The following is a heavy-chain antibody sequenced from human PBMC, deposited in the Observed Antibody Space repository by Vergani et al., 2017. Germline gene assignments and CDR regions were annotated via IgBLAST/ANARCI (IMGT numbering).Heavy chain of an antibody. J-gene: IGHJ4*02. Sequence: EVQLVESGGGLVQPGGSLRLSCAASGFTFNSYWMHWVRQAPGKGLVWVSRINPDGRSTSYADSVKGRFTISRDNAKNTLFLQMNSLRDEDTAVYYCVRVLRDWSSGPLDYWGQGTLVTVSS. D-gene: IGHD6-19*01. V-gene: IGHV3-74*01. CDR1: GFTFNSYW. CDR3: VRVLRDWSSGPLDY. CDR2: INPDGRST.